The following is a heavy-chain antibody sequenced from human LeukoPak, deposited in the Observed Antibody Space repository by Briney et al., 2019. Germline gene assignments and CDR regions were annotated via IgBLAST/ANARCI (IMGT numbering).Heavy chain of an antibody. V-gene: IGHV3-48*02. J-gene: IGHJ4*02. CDR3: AKSATRTVTHIDY. CDR2: ISGSGTTK. D-gene: IGHD4-17*01. CDR1: GFTFSTYS. Sequence: GGSLRLSCAASGFTFSTYSMNWVRQAPGKGLEWASYISGSGTTKYYGDSVKGRFTISRDNAKNSLYLQMNSLKDEDTAVYYCAKSATRTVTHIDYWGQGTLVIVSS.